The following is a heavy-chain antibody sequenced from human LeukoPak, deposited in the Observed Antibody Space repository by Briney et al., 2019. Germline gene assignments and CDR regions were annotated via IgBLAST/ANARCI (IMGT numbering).Heavy chain of an antibody. CDR3: ASGGYGYGYGSASDY. V-gene: IGHV4-59*12. Sequence: SETLSLTCTVSGGSISSYYWSWIRQPPGKGLEWIGYIYHSGSTYYNPSLKGRVTISVGRSKNQFSLKLSSVTAADTAVYYCASGGYGYGYGSASDYWGQGTLVTVSS. D-gene: IGHD5-18*01. CDR1: GGSISSYY. J-gene: IGHJ4*02. CDR2: IYHSGST.